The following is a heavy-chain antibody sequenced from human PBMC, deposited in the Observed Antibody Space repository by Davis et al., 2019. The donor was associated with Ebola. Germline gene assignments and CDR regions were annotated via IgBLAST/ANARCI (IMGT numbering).Heavy chain of an antibody. D-gene: IGHD6-13*01. CDR2: ISCSSSYI. V-gene: IGHV3-21*04. J-gene: IGHJ4*02. CDR1: GFTFSSYS. Sequence: GESLKIPCAAPGFTFSSYSMNWVRQAPGKGLEWVSSISCSSSYIYYADSVKGRITITRDNSKNTLKLKMNSLEVEDTAVYYGAKGLGSSSWYYFDYWGQGTLVTVSS. CDR3: AKGLGSSSWYYFDY.